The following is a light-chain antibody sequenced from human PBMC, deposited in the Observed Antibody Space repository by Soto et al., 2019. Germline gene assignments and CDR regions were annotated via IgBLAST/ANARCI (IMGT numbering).Light chain of an antibody. CDR2: LEGSGSY. Sequence: QSVLTQSSSASASLGSSVKLTCTLSSGHSSYIIAWHQQQPGKAPRYLMKLEGSGSYNTGSGVPDRFSGSSSGADRYLTISNLQFEDEADYYCETWDSNTHVFGGGTKVTVL. V-gene: IGLV4-60*02. CDR3: ETWDSNTHV. J-gene: IGLJ3*02. CDR1: SGHSSYI.